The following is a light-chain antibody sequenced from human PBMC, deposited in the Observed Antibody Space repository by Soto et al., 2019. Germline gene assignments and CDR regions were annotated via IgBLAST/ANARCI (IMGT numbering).Light chain of an antibody. CDR1: QGISSS. V-gene: IGKV1-8*01. CDR3: QQYYSYPPT. J-gene: IGKJ1*01. CDR2: AAS. Sequence: AIRMTQSPSSLSASTGDRVTITCRASQGISSSLAWYQQKPGKAPKLLIYAASTLQSGVPSRFSGSGSGTDFTLTISCLQADDFASYYCQQYYSYPPTFGQGTKVEIK.